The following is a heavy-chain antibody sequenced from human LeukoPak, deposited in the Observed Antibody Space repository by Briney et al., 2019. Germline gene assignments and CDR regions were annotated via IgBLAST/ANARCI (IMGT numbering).Heavy chain of an antibody. CDR1: GFTFSSYS. CDR2: ISSSSSYI. CDR3: ARSSTPSSSWYSEAFDI. D-gene: IGHD6-13*01. Sequence: GSPILSCAASGFTFSSYSMNWVCQAPGKGLEWVSSISSSSSYIYYADPVKGRFTIYRDNAKNSLYLQKNSLRAEDTAVYYCARSSTPSSSWYSEAFDIWGQDTIDPVSS. V-gene: IGHV3-21*01. J-gene: IGHJ3*02.